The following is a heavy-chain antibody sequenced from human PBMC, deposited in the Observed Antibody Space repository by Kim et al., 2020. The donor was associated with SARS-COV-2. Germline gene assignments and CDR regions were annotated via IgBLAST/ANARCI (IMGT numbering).Heavy chain of an antibody. CDR2: IYYSGST. Sequence: SETLSLTCTVSGGSISSGGYYWSWIRQHPGKGLEWIGYIYYSGSTYYNPSLKSRVTISVDTSKNQFSLKLSSVTAADTAVYYCARDHDSSGYYFDYWGQGTLVTVSS. D-gene: IGHD3-22*01. CDR3: ARDHDSSGYYFDY. J-gene: IGHJ4*02. CDR1: GGSISSGGYY. V-gene: IGHV4-31*03.